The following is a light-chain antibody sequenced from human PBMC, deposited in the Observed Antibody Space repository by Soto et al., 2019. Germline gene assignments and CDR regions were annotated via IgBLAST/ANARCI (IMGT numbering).Light chain of an antibody. CDR1: QSINSF. CDR3: QQSYNTPLT. Sequence: DIQMTQSPSSLSASVGDRVTITCRASQSINSFLNWYQQKPGRAPKLLIYAASTFQSGVPSRFSGSGSGTDFTLTISSLQPEDFATYYCQQSYNTPLTFGGGTKVDI. J-gene: IGKJ4*01. CDR2: AAS. V-gene: IGKV1-39*01.